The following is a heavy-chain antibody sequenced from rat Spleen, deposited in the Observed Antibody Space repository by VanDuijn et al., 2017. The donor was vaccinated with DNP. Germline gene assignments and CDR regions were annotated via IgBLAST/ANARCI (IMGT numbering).Heavy chain of an antibody. CDR1: GFTFSSCW. CDR3: AKAGGYSPWYFDY. Sequence: EVQLVETGGGLVQPGRSLKLSCVASGFTFSSCWMFWIRQAPGKGLEWVASINTDGGSTHYRDSVKGRFTISRDNAKSTLYLQMDSLRSEDTATYYCAKAGGYSPWYFDYWGQGVMVTVSS. J-gene: IGHJ2*01. V-gene: IGHV5-58*01. D-gene: IGHD1-11*01. CDR2: INTDGGST.